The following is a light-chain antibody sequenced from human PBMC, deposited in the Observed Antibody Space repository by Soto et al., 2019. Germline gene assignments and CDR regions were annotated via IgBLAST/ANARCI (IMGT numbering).Light chain of an antibody. V-gene: IGKV1-27*01. CDR1: QGIGNN. CDR3: QKYDSVPWS. Sequence: DIQMTQSPSSLSASVGDRVTITCRASQGIGNNLAWYQQKPGKVPKVLIYTASTLHSEVPSRFSGSGSGTDFTLTINSLQPEDVATYFCQKYDSVPWSFGQGTRVEI. J-gene: IGKJ1*01. CDR2: TAS.